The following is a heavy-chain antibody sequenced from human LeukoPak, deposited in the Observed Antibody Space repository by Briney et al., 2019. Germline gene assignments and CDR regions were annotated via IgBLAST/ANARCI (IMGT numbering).Heavy chain of an antibody. D-gene: IGHD6-19*01. CDR3: AKVFPGAGYGSGWYDKYYFDY. J-gene: IGHJ4*02. Sequence: HPGGSLRLSCAASGFTFSSYAMSWVRQAPGEGLEWVSAISGSGGSTYYADSVKGRFTISRDNSKNTLYLQMNSLRAEDTAVYYCAKVFPGAGYGSGWYDKYYFDYWGQGTLVTVFS. CDR1: GFTFSSYA. V-gene: IGHV3-23*01. CDR2: ISGSGGST.